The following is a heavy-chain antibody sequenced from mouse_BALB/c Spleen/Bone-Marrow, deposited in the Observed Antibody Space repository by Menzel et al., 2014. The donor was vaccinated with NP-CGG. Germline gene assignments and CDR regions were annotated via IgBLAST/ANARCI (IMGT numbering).Heavy chain of an antibody. D-gene: IGHD2-3*01. CDR2: IYPGDGDT. Sequence: VKLMESGPELVKPGALVKISCKASGYAFSISWMNWVKQRPGQGLEWIGRIYPGDGDTYYNGQFKGKATLTADKSSSTAYMQLSSLTSVDSAVYFCARSDGYRAMDYWGQGTSVTVSS. CDR1: GYAFSISW. J-gene: IGHJ4*01. CDR3: ARSDGYRAMDY. V-gene: IGHV1-82*01.